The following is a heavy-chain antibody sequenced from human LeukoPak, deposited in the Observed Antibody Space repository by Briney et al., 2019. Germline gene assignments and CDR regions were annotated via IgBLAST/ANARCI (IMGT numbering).Heavy chain of an antibody. V-gene: IGHV3-23*01. Sequence: PGGSLRLSCAASGFTFSSYGMSWVRQAPGKGLEWVSAISGSGGSTYYADSVKGRFTISRDNSKNTLYLQMNSLRAEDTAVYYCAKCMRELLYFQHWGQGTLVTVSS. J-gene: IGHJ1*01. CDR3: AKCMRELLYFQH. D-gene: IGHD1-26*01. CDR1: GFTFSSYG. CDR2: ISGSGGST.